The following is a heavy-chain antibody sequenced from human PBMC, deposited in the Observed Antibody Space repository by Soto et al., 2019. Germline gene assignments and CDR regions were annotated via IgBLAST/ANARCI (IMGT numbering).Heavy chain of an antibody. CDR2: ISSSSSYI. V-gene: IGHV3-21*01. J-gene: IGHJ4*02. Sequence: GGSLRLSCAASGFTFSSYSMNWVRQAPGKGLEWVSSISSSSSYIYYADSVKGRFTISRDNAKNSLYLQMNSLRAEDTAVYFCARGRCPTIQGGFELWGQGSLVTVCS. CDR1: GFTFSSYS. D-gene: IGHD3-16*01. CDR3: ARGRCPTIQGGFEL.